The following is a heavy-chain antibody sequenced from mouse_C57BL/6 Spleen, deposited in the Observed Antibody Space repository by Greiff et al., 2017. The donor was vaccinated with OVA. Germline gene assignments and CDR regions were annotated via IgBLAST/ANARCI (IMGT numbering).Heavy chain of an antibody. J-gene: IGHJ1*03. CDR3: ARRGYYSYFDV. Sequence: VQLQQPGAELVKPGASVKLSCKASGYTFTSYWVHWVKQRPGQGLEWIGMIHPNSGSTNYNEKFKSKATLTVDKSSSTAYMQLSSLTSEDSAVYYCARRGYYSYFDVWGTGTTVTVSS. V-gene: IGHV1-64*01. CDR2: IHPNSGST. CDR1: GYTFTSYW.